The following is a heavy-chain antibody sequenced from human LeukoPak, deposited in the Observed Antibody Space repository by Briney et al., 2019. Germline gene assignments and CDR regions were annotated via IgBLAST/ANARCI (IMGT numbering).Heavy chain of an antibody. D-gene: IGHD3-22*01. V-gene: IGHV3-21*01. J-gene: IGHJ4*02. CDR1: GFTFSSYS. CDR3: ARGHYDSSGHYYANPGRL. CDR2: ISSSSSYI. Sequence: GGSLRLSCAASGFTFSSYSMNWVRQAPGKGLEWVSSISSSSSYIYYADSVKGRFTISRDNAKNSLYLQMNSLRAEDTAVYYCARGHYDSSGHYYANPGRLRGQGTLVTVSS.